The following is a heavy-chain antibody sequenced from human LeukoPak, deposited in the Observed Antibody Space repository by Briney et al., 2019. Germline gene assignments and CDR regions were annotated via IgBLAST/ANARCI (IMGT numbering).Heavy chain of an antibody. Sequence: GESLKISCKASGYSFTTYWIGWVRQVPGKGLEWVGIIYPADSTAKYSPSFQGQVTISVDKSISTAYLQWSRLEASDTAMYYCARQGQKRITIFGVVIDAFDIWGQGTMVTVSS. D-gene: IGHD3-3*01. CDR1: GYSFTTYW. CDR3: ARQGQKRITIFGVVIDAFDI. V-gene: IGHV5-51*01. J-gene: IGHJ3*02. CDR2: IYPADSTA.